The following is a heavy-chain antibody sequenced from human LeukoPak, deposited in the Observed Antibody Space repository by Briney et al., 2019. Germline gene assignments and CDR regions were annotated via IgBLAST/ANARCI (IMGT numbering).Heavy chain of an antibody. J-gene: IGHJ4*02. CDR1: GGSISSYY. V-gene: IGHV4-59*01. Sequence: SETLSLACTVSGGSISSYYWTWIRQPPGKGLEWIGYIYYTGSTNYNPSLKSRVTISVDTSKNQFSLKLSSVTAADTAVYYCARGKPATDLDYWGQGTLVTVSS. CDR2: IYYTGST. CDR3: ARGKPATDLDY. D-gene: IGHD2-2*01.